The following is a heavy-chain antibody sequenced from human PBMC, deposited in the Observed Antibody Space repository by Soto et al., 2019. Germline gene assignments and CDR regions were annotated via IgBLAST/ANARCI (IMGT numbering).Heavy chain of an antibody. Sequence: PGESLKISCKGSGYSFSSYWIVWVRQMPGKGLEWMGIIYPGDSDIRYSPSFQGQVTISADKSISAAYLQWGSLKASDTAMYYCARLDVVVVPAAKFDLWGRGTLVTVSS. CDR2: IYPGDSDI. CDR1: GYSFSSYW. J-gene: IGHJ2*01. V-gene: IGHV5-51*01. D-gene: IGHD2-2*01. CDR3: ARLDVVVVPAAKFDL.